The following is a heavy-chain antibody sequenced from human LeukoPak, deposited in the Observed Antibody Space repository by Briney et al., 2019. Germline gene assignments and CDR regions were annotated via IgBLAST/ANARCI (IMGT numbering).Heavy chain of an antibody. V-gene: IGHV1-69*05. CDR3: ARVRGIYEGYIYL. D-gene: IGHD3-10*01. J-gene: IGHJ2*01. CDR1: VGTFIIYA. CDR2: IIPMFGTA. Sequence: SVKVSFKASVGTFIIYAISWVRQAPGQGLEWMGVIIPMFGTANYAQKFRGRVTITTDESRSTTYIYLSSQKDEGADVCECARVRGIYEGYIYLWGRGRLVTVYS.